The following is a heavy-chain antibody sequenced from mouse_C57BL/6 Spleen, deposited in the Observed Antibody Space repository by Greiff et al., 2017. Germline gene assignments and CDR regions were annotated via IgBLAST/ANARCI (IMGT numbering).Heavy chain of an antibody. CDR3: ARSSSYVPAWFAD. V-gene: IGHV1-69*01. J-gene: IGHJ3*01. Sequence: QVQLQQPGAELVMPGASVKLSCKASGYTFTSYWMHWVKQRPGQGLEWIGEIDPYDSYTNYNQKFKGKSTLTVDQSSSTAYMQLRSLPSEDSAVYYSARSSSYVPAWFADGGQGTLVTVSA. D-gene: IGHD1-1*01. CDR1: GYTFTSYW. CDR2: IDPYDSYT.